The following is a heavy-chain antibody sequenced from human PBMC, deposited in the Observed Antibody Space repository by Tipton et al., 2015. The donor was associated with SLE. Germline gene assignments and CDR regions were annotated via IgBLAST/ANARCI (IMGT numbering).Heavy chain of an antibody. V-gene: IGHV4-39*07. Sequence: KPSETLSLICSVSGGSLSSSSFCWGWIRQSPGKGLEWLGGICKGGGAYHNPSLKSRATVPVDTPKNHLSLRWSSVTAADTAVYYCARDRGLPSPVYLGQGTLVTVSS. CDR3: ARDRGLPSPVY. J-gene: IGHJ4*02. D-gene: IGHD3-10*01. CDR1: GGSLSSSSFC. CDR2: ICKGGGA.